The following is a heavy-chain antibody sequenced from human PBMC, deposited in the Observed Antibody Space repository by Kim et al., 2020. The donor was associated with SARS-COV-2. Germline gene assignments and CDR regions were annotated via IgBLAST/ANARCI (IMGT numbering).Heavy chain of an antibody. CDR3: ARLGGGRSIDFDY. CDR2: INHSGST. Sequence: SETLSLTCAVYGGSFSGYYWSWIRQPPGKGLEWIGEINHSGSTNYNPSLKSRVTISVDTSKNQFSLKLSSVTAADTAVYYCARLGGGRSIDFDYWGQGTLVTVSS. D-gene: IGHD2-15*01. CDR1: GGSFSGYY. V-gene: IGHV4-34*01. J-gene: IGHJ4*02.